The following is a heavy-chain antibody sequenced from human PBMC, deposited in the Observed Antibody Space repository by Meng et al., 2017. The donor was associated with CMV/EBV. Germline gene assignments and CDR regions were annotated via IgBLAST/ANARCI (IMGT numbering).Heavy chain of an antibody. CDR3: ARADIVVVPAARKFYYYYVMDV. J-gene: IGHJ6*02. CDR2: IRYDGSNK. D-gene: IGHD2-2*01. CDR1: GFTFSSYG. Sequence: GGSLRLSCAASGFTFSSYGMHWVRQAPGKGLGWVAFIRYDGSNKNYADSVKGRFTISRDNSKNTLYLQMNSLRAEDTAVYYCARADIVVVPAARKFYYYYVMDVWAKGPRSPSP. V-gene: IGHV3-30*02.